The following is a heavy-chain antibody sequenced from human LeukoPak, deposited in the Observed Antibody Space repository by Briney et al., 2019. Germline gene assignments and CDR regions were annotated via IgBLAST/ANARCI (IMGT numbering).Heavy chain of an antibody. Sequence: PSETLSLTCTVSGGSISSYYWSWIRQPPGKGLEWIGYIYYSGSTNYNPSLKSRVTISVDTSKNQFSLKLSSVTAADTAVYYCARLGVAAGIDYWGQGTLVTVSS. CDR3: ARLGVAAGIDY. J-gene: IGHJ4*02. CDR1: GGSISSYY. V-gene: IGHV4-59*08. CDR2: IYYSGST. D-gene: IGHD6-13*01.